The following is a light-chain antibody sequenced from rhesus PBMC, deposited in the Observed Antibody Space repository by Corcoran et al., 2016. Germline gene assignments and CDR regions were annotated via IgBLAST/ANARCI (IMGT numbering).Light chain of an antibody. CDR3: LQHDTYPCT. Sequence: DIQMTQSPSSLSASVGDTVTITCWVGQGISTDLNWFQQKPGTAPKLLIYVASRLQSGVPSRFSGIGSGTEFTLTLSSLQPEDFAVYYCLQHDTYPCTFGQGTKIEIK. J-gene: IGKJ2*01. CDR1: QGISTD. V-gene: IGKV1-28*01. CDR2: VAS.